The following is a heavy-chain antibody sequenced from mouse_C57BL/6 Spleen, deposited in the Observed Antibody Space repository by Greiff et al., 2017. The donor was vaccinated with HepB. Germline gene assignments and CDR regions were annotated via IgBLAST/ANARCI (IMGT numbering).Heavy chain of an antibody. J-gene: IGHJ2*01. CDR1: GYTFTSYW. CDR2: IDPNSGGT. V-gene: IGHV1-72*01. Sequence: QVQLQQPGAELVKPGASVKLSCKASGYTFTSYWMHWVKQRPGQGLEWIGRIDPNSGGTKYNEKFKSKATLTVDKPSSTAYMQLSSLTSEDSAVYYCARSRVYYFDYWGQGTTLTVSS. CDR3: ARSRVYYFDY.